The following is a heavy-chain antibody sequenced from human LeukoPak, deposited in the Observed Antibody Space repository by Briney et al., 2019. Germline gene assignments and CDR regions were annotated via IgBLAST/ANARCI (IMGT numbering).Heavy chain of an antibody. V-gene: IGHV3-30*02. CDR2: IRYDGSNK. Sequence: GGSLRLSCAASGFTFSSYGMHWVRQAPGKGLEWVAFIRYDGSNKYYADSVKGRFTISRDNSKNTLYLQMNSLRAEDTAVYYCAKDSYTDTAMAPSAHWGQGTLVTVSS. D-gene: IGHD5-18*01. J-gene: IGHJ4*02. CDR3: AKDSYTDTAMAPSAH. CDR1: GFTFSSYG.